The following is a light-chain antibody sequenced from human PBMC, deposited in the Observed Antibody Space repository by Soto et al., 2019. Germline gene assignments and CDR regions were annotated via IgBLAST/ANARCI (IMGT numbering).Light chain of an antibody. CDR2: NNN. J-gene: IGLJ2*01. Sequence: QSVLTQPPSASGTPGQRVTISCSGSSSNIGSNTVNWYQQLPGTAPKLLIYNNNQRPSGVPDRFSGSKSGTSASLAISGLQSEDEADYYCAAWDDSLIGVVFGGGTKVTVL. V-gene: IGLV1-44*01. CDR1: SSNIGSNT. CDR3: AAWDDSLIGVV.